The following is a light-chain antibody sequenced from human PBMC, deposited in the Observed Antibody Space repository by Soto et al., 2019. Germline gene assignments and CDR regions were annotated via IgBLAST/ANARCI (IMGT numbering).Light chain of an antibody. Sequence: DIQITHSPSSVSASVGDRVIIIFRASQGIATSLAWYQQKPGKAPKLLIYKASTLKSGVPSGFSGSGSGTEFTLTISSLQPDDFATYYCQNYNSYSEEFGQGTKVDIK. CDR3: QNYNSYSEE. CDR2: KAS. V-gene: IGKV1-5*03. J-gene: IGKJ1*01. CDR1: QGIATS.